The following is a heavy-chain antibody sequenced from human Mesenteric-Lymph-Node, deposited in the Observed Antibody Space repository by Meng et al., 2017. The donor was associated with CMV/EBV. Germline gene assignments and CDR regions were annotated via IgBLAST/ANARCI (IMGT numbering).Heavy chain of an antibody. CDR3: ARGSSYDILTGYFDY. Sequence: HVQLHQWGAGLVKPSETLSVTCAVYGGSFSGYYWNWIRQSPEKGLEWIGEINHSGSTTYNPSFTSRIIISVDTSTNQISLNMSSVTSADTAVYYCARGSSYDILTGYFDYWGQGALVTVSS. D-gene: IGHD3-9*01. V-gene: IGHV4-34*01. CDR2: INHSGST. CDR1: GGSFSGYY. J-gene: IGHJ4*02.